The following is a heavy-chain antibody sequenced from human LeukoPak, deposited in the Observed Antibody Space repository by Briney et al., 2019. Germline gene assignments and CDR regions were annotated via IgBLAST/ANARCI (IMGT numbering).Heavy chain of an antibody. J-gene: IGHJ6*02. V-gene: IGHV3-23*01. CDR1: GFTFSSYG. D-gene: IGHD3-10*01. Sequence: GGSLRLSCAASGFTFSSYGMSWVRQAPGKGLEWVSAISGSGGNTYYADSVKGRFTISRDISKNTLYLQMNSLRAEDTAVYYCAKDLNYFGSGSYGFSAVYYYYVWTSGAKGPRSPSP. CDR2: ISGSGGNT. CDR3: AKDLNYFGSGSYGFSAVYYYYVWTS.